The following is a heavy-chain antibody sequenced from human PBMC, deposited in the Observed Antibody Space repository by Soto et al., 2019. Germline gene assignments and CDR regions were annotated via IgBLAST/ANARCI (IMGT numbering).Heavy chain of an antibody. CDR1: GFTFSNYA. J-gene: IGHJ4*02. CDR3: AKDPGNARYFDC. CDR2: LNGGANGP. Sequence: EVQLLESGGGLVQPGGSLRLSCTASGFTFSNYAMSWVRQAPGRGLEWVSSLNGGANGPRYADSVKGRFTISRDNSKNTLYMQMNSLSADDTAVYYCAKDPGNARYFDCWRQGTLVTVSS. V-gene: IGHV3-23*01.